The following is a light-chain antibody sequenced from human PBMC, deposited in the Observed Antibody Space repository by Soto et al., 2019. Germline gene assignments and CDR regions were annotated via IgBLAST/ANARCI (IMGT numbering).Light chain of an antibody. CDR3: SSYVSSSTFVI. CDR2: EVS. J-gene: IGLJ2*01. Sequence: QSALTQPASVSGSPGQSITISCTGTSSDVGAHKYVSWYQQHPGKAPKLIIYEVSDRPSGVSPRFSGSKSGNTASLTISGLQAEDEAHYYCSSYVSSSTFVIFGGGTKVTVL. V-gene: IGLV2-14*01. CDR1: SSDVGAHKY.